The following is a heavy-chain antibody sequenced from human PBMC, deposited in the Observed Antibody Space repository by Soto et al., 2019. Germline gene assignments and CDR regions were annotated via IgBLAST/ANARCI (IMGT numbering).Heavy chain of an antibody. CDR1: GFTFSSYD. Sequence: GGSLRLSCAASGFTFSSYDMNWVRQAPGKGLEWVSYISSSSSNIYYADSVKGRFTXSRDNAKNSLYLQMNSLRAEDTAVYYCARDSGYSYGPFDYWGQGTLVT. CDR3: ARDSGYSYGPFDY. J-gene: IGHJ4*02. D-gene: IGHD5-18*01. V-gene: IGHV3-48*01. CDR2: ISSSSSNI.